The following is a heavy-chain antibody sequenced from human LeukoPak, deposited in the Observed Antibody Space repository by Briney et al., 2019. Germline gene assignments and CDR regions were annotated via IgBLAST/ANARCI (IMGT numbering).Heavy chain of an antibody. CDR2: ISGYNGNP. CDR3: ARDPSLAVAGIRLFDY. D-gene: IGHD6-19*01. CDR1: GYTFTNCG. J-gene: IGHJ4*02. V-gene: IGHV1-18*01. Sequence: ASVKVSCKTSGYTFTNCGISGVRQAPGQGLEWMGWISGYNGNPRYAQKVQGRVTMTTDTSTNTAYMEVNSLRSDDTAIYYCARDPSLAVAGIRLFDYWGQGTLVIVSS.